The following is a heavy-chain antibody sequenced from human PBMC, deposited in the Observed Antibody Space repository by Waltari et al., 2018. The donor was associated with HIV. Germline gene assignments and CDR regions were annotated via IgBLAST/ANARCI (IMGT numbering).Heavy chain of an antibody. J-gene: IGHJ4*02. V-gene: IGHV3-15*01. CDR1: GSTLNRVW. CDR2: IKTKGDGGAT. Sequence: EVQLVESGGDLLKPWGCIRLSCAASGSTLNRVWLSWVRQAPGKGLEGVGRIKTKGDGGATDYAAAVKGRFTISRDDSKNTVYLQMNSLKIEDTAVYYCTSEEDYGSGSHFDYWGQGTLVTVSS. CDR3: TSEEDYGSGSHFDY. D-gene: IGHD3-10*01.